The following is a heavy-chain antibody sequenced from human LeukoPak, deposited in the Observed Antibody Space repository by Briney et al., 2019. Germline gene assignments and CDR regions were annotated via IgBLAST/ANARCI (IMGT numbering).Heavy chain of an antibody. CDR3: ARHYYYGSGSYYKDDYYYYCMDV. J-gene: IGHJ6*03. CDR1: GYSFTNYW. Sequence: GESLKISCKGSGYSFTNYWIGWVRQRPGKGLEWMGIIYPGDSDTRYSPSFQGQVTISADKSISTAYLQWSSLKASDTAMYYCARHYYYGSGSYYKDDYYYYCMDVWGKGTTVTISS. D-gene: IGHD3-10*01. V-gene: IGHV5-51*01. CDR2: IYPGDSDT.